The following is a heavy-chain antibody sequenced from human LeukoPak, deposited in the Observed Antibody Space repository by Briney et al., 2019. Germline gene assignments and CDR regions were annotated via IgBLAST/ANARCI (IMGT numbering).Heavy chain of an antibody. J-gene: IGHJ4*02. V-gene: IGHV3-21*01. CDR3: ARVFKLQYYYDSSGYYPLDY. CDR1: GFTFSSYS. CDR2: ISSSSSYI. D-gene: IGHD3-22*01. Sequence: PGGSLRLSCAASGFTFSSYSMNWVRQAPGKGLEWVSSISSSSSYIYYADSVKGRFTISRDNAKNSLYLQMNSLRAEDTAVYYCARVFKLQYYYDSSGYYPLDYWGQGTLVTVSS.